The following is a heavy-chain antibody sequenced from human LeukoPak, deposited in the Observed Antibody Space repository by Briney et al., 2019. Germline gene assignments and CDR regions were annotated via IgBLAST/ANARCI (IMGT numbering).Heavy chain of an antibody. J-gene: IGHJ3*02. D-gene: IGHD6-25*01. Sequence: GGSLRLSCAASGFTFSSYSMNWVRQAPGKGLEWVTSISSSSSYIYYADSVKGRFTISRDNAKNSLYLQMNSLRAEDTAVYYCATPEGQRAFDIWGPGTMVTVSS. CDR3: ATPEGQRAFDI. V-gene: IGHV3-21*01. CDR2: ISSSSSYI. CDR1: GFTFSSYS.